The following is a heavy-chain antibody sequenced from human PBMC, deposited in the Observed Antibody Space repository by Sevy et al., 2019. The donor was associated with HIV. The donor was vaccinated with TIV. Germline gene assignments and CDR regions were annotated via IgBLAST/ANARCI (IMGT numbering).Heavy chain of an antibody. J-gene: IGHJ4*02. V-gene: IGHV4-59*01. D-gene: IGHD5-12*01. CDR3: ARGIVAYYFDY. Sequence: SETLSLTCTVSGDSISSYYWGWIRQPPGKGLEWVGYFYYSGITNYNPSVKSRVTISVDTSRNQISLKLSSVTAADTAVYYCARGIVAYYFDYWGQGTVVTVSS. CDR1: GDSISSYY. CDR2: FYYSGIT.